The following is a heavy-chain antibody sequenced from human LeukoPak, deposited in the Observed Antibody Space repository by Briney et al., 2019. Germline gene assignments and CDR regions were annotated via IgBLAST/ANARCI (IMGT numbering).Heavy chain of an antibody. D-gene: IGHD3-22*01. CDR1: GGTFSSYA. Sequence: SVKVSCXASGGTFSSYAISWVRQARGQGLEWMGRIIPIFGTANYAQKFQGRVTITTDESTSTAYMELSSLRSEDTAVYYCARDKEVSYDSSGYYRTPFDYWGQGTLVTVSS. CDR3: ARDKEVSYDSSGYYRTPFDY. J-gene: IGHJ4*02. CDR2: IIPIFGTA. V-gene: IGHV1-69*05.